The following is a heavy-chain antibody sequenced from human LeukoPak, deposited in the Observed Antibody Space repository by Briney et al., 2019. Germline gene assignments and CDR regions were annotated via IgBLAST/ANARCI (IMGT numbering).Heavy chain of an antibody. Sequence: SETLSLTCTVSGGSMSSYYWSWIRQPPGRGLEWIGYIYYSGSTNYNPSLKSRVTISVDTSKNHFSLKLSSVTAADTAVYYCARFRGAYSGYELDYWGQGTLVTDSS. CDR3: ARFRGAYSGYELDY. D-gene: IGHD5-12*01. CDR2: IYYSGST. J-gene: IGHJ4*02. V-gene: IGHV4-59*08. CDR1: GGSMSSYY.